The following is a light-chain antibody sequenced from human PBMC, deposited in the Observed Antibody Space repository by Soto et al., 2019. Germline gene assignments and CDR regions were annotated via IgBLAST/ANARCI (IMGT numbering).Light chain of an antibody. Sequence: QSALTQPASVSGSPGQSITISCTGTSSDVGGYDYVSWYQQHPGKVPKPMIYDVSSRPSGVSNRFSGSKSGNTASLTISGLQAEDEADYYCSSYASSSTLVFGGGTKLTVL. J-gene: IGLJ2*01. CDR2: DVS. V-gene: IGLV2-14*01. CDR1: SSDVGGYDY. CDR3: SSYASSSTLV.